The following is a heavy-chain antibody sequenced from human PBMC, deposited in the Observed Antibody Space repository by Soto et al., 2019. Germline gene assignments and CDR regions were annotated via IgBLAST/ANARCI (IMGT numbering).Heavy chain of an antibody. CDR1: GFTVSSKY. CDR2: IYGGGTT. V-gene: IGHV3-53*01. CDR3: VQTTGWPGFDF. J-gene: IGHJ4*02. D-gene: IGHD6-19*01. Sequence: EVQLVESGGGLIQPGGSLRLSCAASGFTVSSKYMTWVRQAPGKGLEWVSVIYGGGTTYYADSVKGRFTISRDNSKNTLYIQRHSLRVEDTALYYCVQTTGWPGFDFWGQGTLVTVSS.